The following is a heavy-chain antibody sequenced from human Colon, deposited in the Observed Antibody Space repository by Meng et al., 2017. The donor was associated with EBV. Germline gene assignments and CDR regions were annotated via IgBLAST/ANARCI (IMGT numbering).Heavy chain of an antibody. Sequence: EVQLVQPAGCLCQPAGALRLSCAASGLTFTSFWMHWVRQGPGKGLVWVSRINGDGTSTSYAYSVKGRFTISRDNAKNTLYLQMDSLRDEDTAVYYCARVGDYAYKDWGQGTLVTVSS. J-gene: IGHJ1*01. CDR1: GLTFTSFW. CDR2: INGDGTST. V-gene: IGHV3-74*01. CDR3: ARVGDYAYKD. D-gene: IGHD3-16*01.